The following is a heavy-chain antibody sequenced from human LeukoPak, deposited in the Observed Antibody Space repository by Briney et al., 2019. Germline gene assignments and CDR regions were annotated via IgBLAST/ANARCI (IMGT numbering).Heavy chain of an antibody. Sequence: GASVKVSCKPSGYRFTSYGISWVRQAPGQGLEWMGWTSVYNGNTNYAQKFQGRVTLTTDSSTSTAYMELSSLRSEDTAVYYCATGPFWSGNYFDYWGQGTLVTVSS. CDR2: TSVYNGNT. D-gene: IGHD3-3*01. V-gene: IGHV1-18*01. J-gene: IGHJ4*02. CDR1: GYRFTSYG. CDR3: ATGPFWSGNYFDY.